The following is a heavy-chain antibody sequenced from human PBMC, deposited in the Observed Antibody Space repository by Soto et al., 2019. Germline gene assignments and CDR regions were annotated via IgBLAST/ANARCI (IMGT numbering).Heavy chain of an antibody. CDR3: EKVASPEGQYSSSWYYFDY. D-gene: IGHD6-13*01. Sequence: GALLLSCTASGFTFSSYAMHWVRQAPGKGLEWVAVISYDGSNKYYADSVKGRFTISRDNSKNTLYLQMNSLRAEDTAVYYCEKVASPEGQYSSSWYYFDYWGQGTLVTVS. CDR1: GFTFSSYA. CDR2: ISYDGSNK. J-gene: IGHJ4*02. V-gene: IGHV3-30*04.